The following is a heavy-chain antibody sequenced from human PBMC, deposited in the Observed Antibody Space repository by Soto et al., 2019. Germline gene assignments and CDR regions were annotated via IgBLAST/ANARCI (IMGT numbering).Heavy chain of an antibody. CDR1: GGSISSYY. Sequence: QVQLQESGPGLVKPSETLSLTCTVSGGSISSYYWSWIRQPPGKGLEWIGYIYYSGSTNYNPSLKSRVTISVDTSKNQFSLKLSSVTAADTAVYYCAREIAVAGTGRYGMDVWGQGTTVTVSS. J-gene: IGHJ6*02. D-gene: IGHD6-19*01. CDR3: AREIAVAGTGRYGMDV. CDR2: IYYSGST. V-gene: IGHV4-59*01.